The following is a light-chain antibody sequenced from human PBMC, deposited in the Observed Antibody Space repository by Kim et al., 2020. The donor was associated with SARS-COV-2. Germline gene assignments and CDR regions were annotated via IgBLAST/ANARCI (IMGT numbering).Light chain of an antibody. Sequence: ALGNTGKTTCEGDSLRSYYTSWYQQKPGQAPVLVIYGKNNRPSGIPDRFSGSSSGNTASLTITGAQAEDEADYYCNSRDSSGNPCVFGGGTQLTVL. V-gene: IGLV3-19*01. CDR3: NSRDSSGNPCV. J-gene: IGLJ2*01. CDR2: GKN. CDR1: SLRSYY.